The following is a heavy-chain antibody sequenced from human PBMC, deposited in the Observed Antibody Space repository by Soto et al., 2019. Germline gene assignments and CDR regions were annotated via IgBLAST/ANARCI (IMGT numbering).Heavy chain of an antibody. D-gene: IGHD4-4*01. V-gene: IGHV1-69*13. J-gene: IGHJ6*02. Sequence: SVKVSCKASGGTFSSYAISWVRQAPGQGLEWMGGIIPIFGTANYAQKFQGRVTITADESTSTAYMELSSLRSEDTAVYYCARDDYSNYAGGVYYYYGMDVWGQGTTVTVSS. CDR1: GGTFSSYA. CDR3: ARDDYSNYAGGVYYYYGMDV. CDR2: IIPIFGTA.